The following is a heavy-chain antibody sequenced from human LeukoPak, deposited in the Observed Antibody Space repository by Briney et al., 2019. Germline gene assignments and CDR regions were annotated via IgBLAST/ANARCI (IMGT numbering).Heavy chain of an antibody. J-gene: IGHJ4*02. D-gene: IGHD6-19*01. Sequence: SETLSLTCAVSGYSISSGYYWGWIRQPPGKGLEWIVSIYHSGSTYYNPSLKSRVTISVDTSKNQFSLKLSSVTAADTAVYYCATGGRVEVAGTVDYWGQGTLVTVSS. V-gene: IGHV4-38-2*01. CDR1: GYSISSGYY. CDR3: ATGGRVEVAGTVDY. CDR2: IYHSGST.